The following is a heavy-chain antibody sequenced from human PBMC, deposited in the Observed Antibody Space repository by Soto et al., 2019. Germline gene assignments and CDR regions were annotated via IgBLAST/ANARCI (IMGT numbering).Heavy chain of an antibody. V-gene: IGHV4-39*01. J-gene: IGHJ5*02. CDR1: GGSISSSSYY. CDR3: ASIYGDYGLDWFDP. CDR2: IYYSGST. Sequence: QLQLQESGPGLVKPSETLSLTCTVSGGSISSSSYYWGWIRQPPGKGLEWIGSIYYSGSTYYNPSLKSRVTISVDTSKNQFSLKLSSVTAEDTAVYYCASIYGDYGLDWFDPWGQGTLVTVSS. D-gene: IGHD4-17*01.